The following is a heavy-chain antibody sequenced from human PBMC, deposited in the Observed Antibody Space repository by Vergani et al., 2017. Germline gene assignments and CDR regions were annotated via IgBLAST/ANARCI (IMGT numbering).Heavy chain of an antibody. CDR1: GFTFSSYG. Sequence: QVQLVESGGGVVQPGRSLRLSCAASGFTFSSYGMHWVRQAPGKGLEWVAVIWYDGSNKYYADSVKGRFTISRDNSKNTLYLQMNSLRAEDTAVYYCARDYRSTPPNWFDPWGQGTLVTVSS. CDR2: IWYDGSNK. V-gene: IGHV3-33*01. J-gene: IGHJ5*02. CDR3: ARDYRSTPPNWFDP.